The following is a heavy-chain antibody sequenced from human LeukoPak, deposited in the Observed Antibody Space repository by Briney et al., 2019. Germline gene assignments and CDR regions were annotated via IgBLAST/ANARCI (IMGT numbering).Heavy chain of an antibody. D-gene: IGHD4-11*01. CDR3: ARDDNYGIFVNVDY. CDR2: ISTSTGDT. J-gene: IGHJ4*02. CDR1: GYSFILYG. V-gene: IGHV1-18*01. Sequence: ASVKVSCKTSGYSFILYGISWVRQAPGQGPEWMGWISTSTGDTKYTQRFQGRVTLTTDTSTSTAYMELSSLRSDDTAVYYCARDDNYGIFVNVDYWGQGTLVTVSS.